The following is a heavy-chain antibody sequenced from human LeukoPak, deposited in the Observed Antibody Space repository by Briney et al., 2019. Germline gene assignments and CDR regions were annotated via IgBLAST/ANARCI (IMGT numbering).Heavy chain of an antibody. J-gene: IGHJ4*02. Sequence: GRSLRLSCAASGFTFSSYGMHWVRQAPGKGLEWVAVIWYDGSNKYYADSVKGRFTISSDNSKNTLYLQMNSLRAEDTAVYYCALGLLFYWGQGTLVTVSS. CDR1: GFTFSSYG. CDR2: IWYDGSNK. V-gene: IGHV3-33*01. D-gene: IGHD2-15*01. CDR3: ALGLLFY.